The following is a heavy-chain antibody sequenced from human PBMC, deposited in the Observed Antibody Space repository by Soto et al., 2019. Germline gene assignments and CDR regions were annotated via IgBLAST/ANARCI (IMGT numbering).Heavy chain of an antibody. Sequence: GGSLRLSCAASGFTFSSYAMHWVRQAPGKGLEWVAIISYDGSNKYYADSVKGRFTIPRDNSKNTLYLQMNSLRAEDTAVYYCARDSTNYGDYVAGYYYYYGMDVWGQGTTVTVSS. J-gene: IGHJ6*02. CDR2: ISYDGSNK. CDR1: GFTFSSYA. V-gene: IGHV3-30-3*01. D-gene: IGHD4-17*01. CDR3: ARDSTNYGDYVAGYYYYYGMDV.